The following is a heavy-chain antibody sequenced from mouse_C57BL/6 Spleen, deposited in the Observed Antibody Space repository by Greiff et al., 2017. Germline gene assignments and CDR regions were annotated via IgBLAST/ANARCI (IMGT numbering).Heavy chain of an antibody. V-gene: IGHV1-74*01. Sequence: VQLQQPGAELVKPGASVKVSCKASGYTFTSYWMHWVKQRPGQGLEWIGRIHPSDSDTNYNQKFKGKATLTVDKSSSTAYMQISSLTSEDSAVYYCAIYDDYDEEYYYAMDYWGQGTSVTVSS. D-gene: IGHD2-4*01. CDR3: AIYDDYDEEYYYAMDY. J-gene: IGHJ4*01. CDR1: GYTFTSYW. CDR2: IHPSDSDT.